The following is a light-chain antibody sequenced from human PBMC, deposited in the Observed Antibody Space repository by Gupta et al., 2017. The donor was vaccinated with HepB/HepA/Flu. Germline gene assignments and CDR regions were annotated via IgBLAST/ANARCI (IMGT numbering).Light chain of an antibody. J-gene: IGLJ2*01. V-gene: IGLV3-25*03. CDR2: KDS. CDR1: ALPHQY. CDR3: QSADSSGTYVV. Sequence: SYELTQPPSVSVSPGQTARITCPGDALPHQYAYWYQQKSGQAPVLVIYKDSERPSGIPERFSGSSSGTTVTLTISGVQAEDEADYYCQSADSSGTYVVFGGGTKLTVL.